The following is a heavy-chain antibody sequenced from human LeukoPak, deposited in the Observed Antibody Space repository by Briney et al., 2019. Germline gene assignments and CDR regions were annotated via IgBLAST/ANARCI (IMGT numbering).Heavy chain of an antibody. D-gene: IGHD3-10*01. V-gene: IGHV4-38-2*02. CDR1: GYSISSGYY. J-gene: IGHJ4*02. CDR3: ARYGSGSYYED. Sequence: PSETLSLTCTVSGYSISSGYYWGWIRQPPGKGLEWIGSIYHSGSTYYNPSLKSRVTISVDTSKNQFSLKLSSVTAADTAVYYCARYGSGSYYEDWGQGTLVTVSS. CDR2: IYHSGST.